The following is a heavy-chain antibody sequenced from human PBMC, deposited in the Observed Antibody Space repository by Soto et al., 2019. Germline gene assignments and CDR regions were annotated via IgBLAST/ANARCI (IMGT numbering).Heavy chain of an antibody. V-gene: IGHV1-18*01. Sequence: ASVKVSCKASGYTFTRHGISWVRQAPGQGLELMGWISGYDGKTNYAQKVQGRVSVTTDTSTRTAYMELSSLRSDDTAVYYCARMLEGFAARTKYFDYWGQGTLVTVSS. J-gene: IGHJ4*02. CDR1: GYTFTRHG. D-gene: IGHD2-15*01. CDR2: ISGYDGKT. CDR3: ARMLEGFAARTKYFDY.